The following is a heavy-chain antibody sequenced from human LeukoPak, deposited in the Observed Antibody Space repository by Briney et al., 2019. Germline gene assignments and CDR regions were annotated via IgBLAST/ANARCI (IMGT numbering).Heavy chain of an antibody. D-gene: IGHD2-2*01. J-gene: IGHJ6*02. CDR2: INPNSGGT. CDR3: ARVYCSSTSCRPIYYYYGMDV. Sequence: ASVKVSCKASGYTFIGYYMHWVRQAPGQGLEWMGWINPNSGGTNYAQKFQGRVTMIRDTSISTAYMELSRLRSDDTAVYYCARVYCSSTSCRPIYYYYGMDVWGQGTTVTVSS. CDR1: GYTFIGYY. V-gene: IGHV1-2*02.